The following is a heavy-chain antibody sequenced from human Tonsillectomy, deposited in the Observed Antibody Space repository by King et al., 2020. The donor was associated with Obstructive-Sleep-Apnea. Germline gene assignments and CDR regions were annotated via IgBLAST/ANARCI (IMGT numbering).Heavy chain of an antibody. V-gene: IGHV4-4*07. J-gene: IGHJ6*02. Sequence: VQLQESGPGLVEPWETLSLTCTVSGASGNSFYWSWIRQAAGEGLEWIGRMYTSGTTAYNPSLKSRVTMSVETSKNQFSLKLTSLTAADTAVYYCARVGESIYHYYGMDVWGQGTTVTVSS. CDR1: GASGNSFY. D-gene: IGHD1-26*01. CDR2: MYTSGTT. CDR3: ARVGESIYHYYGMDV.